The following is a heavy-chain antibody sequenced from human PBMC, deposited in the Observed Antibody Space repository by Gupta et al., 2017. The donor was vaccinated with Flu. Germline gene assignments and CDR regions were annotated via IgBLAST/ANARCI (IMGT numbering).Heavy chain of an antibody. J-gene: IGHJ5*02. Sequence: QVQLVQSGAEVKKPGASVKVSCKASGYTFTSYAMHWVRQAPGQRLEWMGWINAGNGNTKDSQKVQGRVTITRDTAASTAYMELRSLRSEDTAVYYCASGSGGTTNWFDPGGQGTLVTVSS. CDR2: INAGNGNT. CDR1: GYTFTSYA. V-gene: IGHV1-3*01. CDR3: ASGSGGTTNWFDP. D-gene: IGHD1-7*01.